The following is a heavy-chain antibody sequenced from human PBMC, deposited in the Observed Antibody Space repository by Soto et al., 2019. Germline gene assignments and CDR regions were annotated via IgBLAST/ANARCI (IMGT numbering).Heavy chain of an antibody. CDR1: GYTFTGYY. D-gene: IGHD2-2*01. CDR3: ARDIPSSSTSINWFDP. V-gene: IGHV1-2*02. CDR2: INPNSGGT. J-gene: IGHJ5*02. Sequence: EASVKVSCKASGYTFTGYYMHWVRQAPGQGLEWMGWINPNSGGTNYAQKFQGRVTMTRDTSISTAYMELSRLRSDDTAVYYCARDIPSSSTSINWFDPWGQGTLVTVSS.